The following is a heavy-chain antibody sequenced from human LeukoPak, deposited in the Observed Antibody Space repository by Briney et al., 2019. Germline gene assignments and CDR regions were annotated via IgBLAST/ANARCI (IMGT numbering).Heavy chain of an antibody. CDR3: AKDRFSGSGSYSSLDY. Sequence: GGSLRLSCAASGFTFSNYAMGWVRQAPGKGLEWVSAISGSGGHTYYADSVKGRFTISRDNSKNTLFLQMNSLRAEDTAVYYCAKDRFSGSGSYSSLDYWGQGTLVTVSS. J-gene: IGHJ4*02. D-gene: IGHD3-10*01. V-gene: IGHV3-23*01. CDR2: ISGSGGHT. CDR1: GFTFSNYA.